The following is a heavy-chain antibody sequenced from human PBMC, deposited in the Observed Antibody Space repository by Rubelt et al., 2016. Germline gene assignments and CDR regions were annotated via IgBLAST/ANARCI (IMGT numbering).Heavy chain of an antibody. CDR3: ARGITAVTLRWYLDL. D-gene: IGHD3-16*01. CDR1: GFTFSSYA. CDR2: ISGSGGST. V-gene: IGHV3-23*01. Sequence: GGSLRLSCAASGFTFSSYAMTWVRQAPGKGLEWVSAISGSGGSTYYADSVKGRFTISRDNSKNTLYLQMNSLRAEDTAVYYCARGITAVTLRWYLDLWGRGTLVTVSS. J-gene: IGHJ2*01.